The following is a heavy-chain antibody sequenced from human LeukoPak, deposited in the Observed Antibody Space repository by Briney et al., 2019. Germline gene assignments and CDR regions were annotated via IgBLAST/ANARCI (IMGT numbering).Heavy chain of an antibody. V-gene: IGHV4-59*01. J-gene: IGHJ4*02. D-gene: IGHD6-19*01. CDR3: ARVGSSGWYFLDY. CDR2: IYYSGST. CDR1: GDSISSYY. Sequence: SETLSLTCTVSGDSISSYYWSWIRQPPGKGVEWIGYIYYSGSTNYNPSLKSRVTISVDTSKNQFSLKLSSVTAADTAVYYCARVGSSGWYFLDYWGQGTLVTVSS.